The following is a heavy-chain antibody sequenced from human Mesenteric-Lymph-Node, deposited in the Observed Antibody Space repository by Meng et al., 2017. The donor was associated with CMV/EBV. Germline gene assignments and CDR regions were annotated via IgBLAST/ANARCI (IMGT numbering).Heavy chain of an antibody. V-gene: IGHV4-34*01. Sequence: SETLSLTCAVYGGSFSGYYWSWIRQPPGKGLEWIGSIYYNGDIFYNPSLKSRVTISVDTSKNQFSLKLSSVTAADTAVYYCARQYYDSSAQNWFDPWGQGTLVTVSS. J-gene: IGHJ5*02. CDR3: ARQYYDSSAQNWFDP. D-gene: IGHD3-22*01. CDR1: GGSFSGYY. CDR2: IYYNGDI.